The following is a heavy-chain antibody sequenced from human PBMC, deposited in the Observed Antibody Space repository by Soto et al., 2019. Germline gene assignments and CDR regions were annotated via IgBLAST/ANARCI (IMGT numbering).Heavy chain of an antibody. D-gene: IGHD2-21*02. Sequence: ASVNVSFKTSRYTFTDYYMHWLRQAPGQGLEWLGWINANSGGSVYAQQFQGRVTMTRDTSISTAYMELSGLTSDDTAVYYCARPAYCGGDCYYYFDNWGQGTLVTVSS. J-gene: IGHJ4*02. CDR1: RYTFTDYY. V-gene: IGHV1-2*02. CDR2: INANSGGS. CDR3: ARPAYCGGDCYYYFDN.